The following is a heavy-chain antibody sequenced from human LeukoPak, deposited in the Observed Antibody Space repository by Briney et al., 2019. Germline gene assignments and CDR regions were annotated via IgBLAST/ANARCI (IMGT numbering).Heavy chain of an antibody. J-gene: IGHJ3*02. CDR3: AKSNGYGLIDI. CDR1: GGSISSSNW. V-gene: IGHV4-4*02. CDR2: IYHSGST. D-gene: IGHD3-22*01. Sequence: SETLSLTCAVSGGSISSSNWWSWVRQPPGKGLEWIGGIYHSGSTNYNPSLKSRVTISVDKSKNQFSLKLSAVTAADTAVYNCAKSNGYGLIDIWGQGTMVTVSS.